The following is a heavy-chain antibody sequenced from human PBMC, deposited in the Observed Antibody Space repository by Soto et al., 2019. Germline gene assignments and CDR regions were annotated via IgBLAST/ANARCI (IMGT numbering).Heavy chain of an antibody. CDR3: ARDTENYDILTSTRFDP. V-gene: IGHV4-30-4*01. Sequence: QVQLQESGPGLVKPSQTLTLTCTVSGGSINRGDYYWSWIRQPPGKGLEWIGNIYYSGTNYYNPSLKSRAIISVDTSKNQFSLKLSSVTAADTGVYYCARDTENYDILTSTRFDPCGQGTLVTVSS. D-gene: IGHD3-9*01. CDR1: GGSINRGDYY. J-gene: IGHJ5*02. CDR2: IYYSGTN.